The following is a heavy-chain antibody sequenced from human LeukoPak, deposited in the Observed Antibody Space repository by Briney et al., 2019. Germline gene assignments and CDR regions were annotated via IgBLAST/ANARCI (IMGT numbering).Heavy chain of an antibody. CDR2: INPSGGST. V-gene: IGHV1-46*01. J-gene: IGHJ4*02. Sequence: ASVKVSXKASGYTFTSYYMHWMRQAHGQGLEWIGIINPSGGSTSYAQKFQGRVTMTRDTSTSTVYMELSSLRSEDTAVYYCARDLGSYQTPSFDYWGQGTLVTVSS. CDR3: ARDLGSYQTPSFDY. D-gene: IGHD1-26*01. CDR1: GYTFTSYY.